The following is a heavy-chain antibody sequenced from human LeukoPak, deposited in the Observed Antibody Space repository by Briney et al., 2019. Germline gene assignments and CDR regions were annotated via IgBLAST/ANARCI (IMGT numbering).Heavy chain of an antibody. J-gene: IGHJ6*03. CDR2: ISWDGGST. D-gene: IGHD2-15*01. CDR3: AKVRGYCSGGSCYSGFGYMDV. Sequence: GGSLRLSCAASGFTFDDYAMHWVRQAPGKGLEGVCLISWDGGSTYYADSVKGRFTISRDNSKNSLYLQMNSLRAEDTALYYCAKVRGYCSGGSCYSGFGYMDVWGKRTTVTVSS. V-gene: IGHV3-43D*04. CDR1: GFTFDDYA.